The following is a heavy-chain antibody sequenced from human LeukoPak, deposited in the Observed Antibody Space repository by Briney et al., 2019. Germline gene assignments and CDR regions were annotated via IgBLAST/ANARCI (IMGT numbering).Heavy chain of an antibody. CDR2: IYYSGST. D-gene: IGHD3-22*01. Sequence: KPSETLSLTCTVSGGSISSYYWSWIRQPPGNGLEWIGYIYYSGSTNYNPSLKSRVTISVDTSKNQFSLKLSSVTAADTAVYYCARSDSTGYYWAFDYWGQGTLVTVSS. CDR3: ARSDSTGYYWAFDY. CDR1: GGSISSYY. V-gene: IGHV4-59*08. J-gene: IGHJ4*02.